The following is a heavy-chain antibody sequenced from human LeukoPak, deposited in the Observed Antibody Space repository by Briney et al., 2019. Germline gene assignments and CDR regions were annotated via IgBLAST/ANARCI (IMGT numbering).Heavy chain of an antibody. D-gene: IGHD3-3*01. CDR1: GFTFSSYA. CDR2: ISYEGSNK. J-gene: IGHJ4*02. CDR3: ARESYYDFWSGYYWGTYYFDY. V-gene: IGHV3-30-3*01. Sequence: PGGSLRLSCAASGFTFSSYAMHWVRQAPGKGLEWVAVISYEGSNKYYADSVKGRFTISRDNSKNTLYLQMNSLRAEDTAVYYCARESYYDFWSGYYWGTYYFDYWGQGTLVTVSS.